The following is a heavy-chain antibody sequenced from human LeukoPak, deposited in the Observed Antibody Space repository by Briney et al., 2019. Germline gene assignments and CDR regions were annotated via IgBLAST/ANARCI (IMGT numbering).Heavy chain of an antibody. CDR1: GGSISSYY. V-gene: IGHV4-59*01. D-gene: IGHD2-2*01. J-gene: IGHJ6*02. CDR3: ARDLRVVPAATSYYYYGMDV. Sequence: SETLSLTCTVSGGSISSYYWSWIRQPPGKGLEWIGYIYYSGSTNYNPSLKSRVTISVDTSKNQFSLKLSSVTAADTAVYYRARDLRVVPAATSYYYYGMDVWGQGTTVTVSS. CDR2: IYYSGST.